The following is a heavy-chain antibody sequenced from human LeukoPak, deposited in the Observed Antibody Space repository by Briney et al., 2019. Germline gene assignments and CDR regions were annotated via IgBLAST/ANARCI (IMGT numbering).Heavy chain of an antibody. CDR1: GFTFSDYY. CDR2: ISSSGSTI. Sequence: PGGSLRLSCAASGFTFSDYYMSWIRQAPGKGLEWVSYISSSGSTIYYADSVKGRFTISRDNAKNSLYLQMNSLRAEDTALYYCAKGPLDSSGYYPYYFDYWGQGTLVTVSS. J-gene: IGHJ4*02. D-gene: IGHD3-22*01. CDR3: AKGPLDSSGYYPYYFDY. V-gene: IGHV3-11*01.